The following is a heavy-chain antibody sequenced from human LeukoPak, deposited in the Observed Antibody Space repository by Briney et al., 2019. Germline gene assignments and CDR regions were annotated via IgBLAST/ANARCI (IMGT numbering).Heavy chain of an antibody. V-gene: IGHV3-21*01. D-gene: IGHD2-21*01. J-gene: IGHJ2*01. CDR1: GFTFSSYS. CDR3: ARALYRQHIGVVNAKNYWYFDL. Sequence: PGGSLRLSCAASGFTFSSYSMNWVRQAPGKGLEWVSSISSSSIYIYYADSVKGRFTISRDNAKNSLYLQMNSLRAEDTAVYYCARALYRQHIGVVNAKNYWYFDLWGRGTLVTVSS. CDR2: ISSSSIYI.